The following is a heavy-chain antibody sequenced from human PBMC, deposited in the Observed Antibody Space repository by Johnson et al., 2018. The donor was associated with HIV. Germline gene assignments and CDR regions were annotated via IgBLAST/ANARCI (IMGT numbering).Heavy chain of an antibody. CDR2: ISYDGSEK. D-gene: IGHD2-15*01. Sequence: QVQLVESGGGLIQPGGSVRLSCAVSGLNFSDYAMHWVRQAPGKGLEWVAVISYDGSEKYFADSVKGRFAISRDSSKNTLYLQMNSLRAEDTAVYYCARDWGGYCSGGSCYGDAFDIWGQGTRVTVSS. CDR3: ARDWGGYCSGGSCYGDAFDI. CDR1: GLNFSDYA. J-gene: IGHJ3*02. V-gene: IGHV3-30*09.